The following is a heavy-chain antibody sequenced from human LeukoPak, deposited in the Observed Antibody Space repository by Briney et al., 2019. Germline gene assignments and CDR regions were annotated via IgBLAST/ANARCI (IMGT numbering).Heavy chain of an antibody. CDR1: GFTLCGYW. CDR3: ARERDELPYLFDY. V-gene: IGHV3-74*01. Sequence: GGSLRLSRAASGFTLCGYWMHGVRQARGKALVGGSRINTDGSSTSYADSVKRRFTISRDNDKNTLYLQMNSLRAEDTAVYYCARERDELPYLFDYWGQGTLVTVSS. CDR2: INTDGSST. D-gene: IGHD1-26*01. J-gene: IGHJ4*02.